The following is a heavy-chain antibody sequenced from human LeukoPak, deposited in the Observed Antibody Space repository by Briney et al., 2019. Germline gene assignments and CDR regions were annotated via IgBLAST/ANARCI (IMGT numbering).Heavy chain of an antibody. CDR1: GFTFDDYA. CDR2: ISWNSGSI. Sequence: GGSLRLSCAASGFTFDDYAMHWVRQAPGKGLEWVSGISWNSGSIGYADSVKGRFTISRDNAKNSLYLQMNSLRAEDTAVYYCARSFAYWGQGTPVTVSS. J-gene: IGHJ4*02. V-gene: IGHV3-9*01. D-gene: IGHD5-24*01. CDR3: ARSFAY.